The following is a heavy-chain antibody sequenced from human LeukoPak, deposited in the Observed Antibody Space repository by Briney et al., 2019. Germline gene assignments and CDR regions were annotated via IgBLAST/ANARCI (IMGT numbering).Heavy chain of an antibody. CDR2: IIPIFGTA. J-gene: IGHJ2*01. Sequence: SVKVSCKASGGTFSSYAISWVRQAPGQGLEWMGRIIPIFGTANYAQKFQGRVTITTDESTSTAYMELSSLRSEDTAVYYCASRGYCSSTSRRAGWYFDLWGRGTLVTVSS. V-gene: IGHV1-69*05. CDR3: ASRGYCSSTSRRAGWYFDL. CDR1: GGTFSSYA. D-gene: IGHD2-2*01.